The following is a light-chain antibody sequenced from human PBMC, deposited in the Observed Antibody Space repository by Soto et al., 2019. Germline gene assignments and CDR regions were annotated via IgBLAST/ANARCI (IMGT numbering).Light chain of an antibody. Sequence: DIPLTQSHSTLSGSLSERGTIXSRSSQTISSWLAWYQQKPGKPPKLLIYKASTFKSGVPSRFSGSGSGTEFTLTISSLQPDDFATYYCQHYNSYSEAFGQGTKVDIK. CDR2: KAS. V-gene: IGKV1-5*03. CDR1: QTISSW. J-gene: IGKJ1*01. CDR3: QHYNSYSEA.